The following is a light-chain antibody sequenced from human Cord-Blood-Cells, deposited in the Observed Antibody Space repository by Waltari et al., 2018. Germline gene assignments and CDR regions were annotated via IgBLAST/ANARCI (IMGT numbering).Light chain of an antibody. CDR1: SSNAGSTS. Sequence: QSVLTQPPSASGTPGQWVTLSCSGTSSNAGSTSGNVYQQLPGTAPELLIYSNNQRPSGVPDRFSGSKSGTSASLAISGLQSEDEADYYCAAWDDSLNGPVFGGGTKLTVL. CDR3: AAWDDSLNGPV. J-gene: IGLJ3*02. V-gene: IGLV1-44*01. CDR2: SNN.